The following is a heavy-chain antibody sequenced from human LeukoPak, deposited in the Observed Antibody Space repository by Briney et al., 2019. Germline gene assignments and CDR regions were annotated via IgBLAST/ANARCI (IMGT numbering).Heavy chain of an antibody. CDR2: INHSGST. V-gene: IGHV4-34*01. CDR3: ARGPGYYYGMDV. CDR1: GGSISSYY. J-gene: IGHJ6*02. Sequence: SETLSLTCTVSGGSISSYYWSWIRQPPGEGLEWIGEINHSGSTNYNPSLKSRVTISVDTSKNQFSLKLSSVTAADTAVYYCARGPGYYYGMDVWGQGTTVTVSS.